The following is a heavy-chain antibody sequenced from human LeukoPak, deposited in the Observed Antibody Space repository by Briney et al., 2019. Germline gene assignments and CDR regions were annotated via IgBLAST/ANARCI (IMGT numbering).Heavy chain of an antibody. CDR3: ASNSFDYYGSGSYSVDY. Sequence: SETLSLTCTVSGYSISSGYYWGWIRQPPGKGLEWIGSIYHSGSTYYNPSLKSRVTISVDTSKNQFSLKLSSVTAADTAVYYCASNSFDYYGSGSYSVDYWGQGTLVTVSS. CDR2: IYHSGST. J-gene: IGHJ4*02. CDR1: GYSISSGYY. D-gene: IGHD3-10*01. V-gene: IGHV4-38-2*02.